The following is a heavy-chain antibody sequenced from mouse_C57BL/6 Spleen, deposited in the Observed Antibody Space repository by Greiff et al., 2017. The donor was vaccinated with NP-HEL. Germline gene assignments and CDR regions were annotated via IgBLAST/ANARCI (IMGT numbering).Heavy chain of an antibody. D-gene: IGHD4-1*02. CDR3: TQLGRDGYFDV. J-gene: IGHJ1*03. Sequence: EVQLQQSGAELVRPGASVKLSCTASGFNIKDYYMHWVKQRPEQGLEWIGRIDPEDGDTEYAPKFPGKATMTADTSSNTAYLQLSSLTSEDTAVYYCTQLGRDGYFDVWGTGTTVTVSS. CDR1: GFNIKDYY. CDR2: IDPEDGDT. V-gene: IGHV14-1*01.